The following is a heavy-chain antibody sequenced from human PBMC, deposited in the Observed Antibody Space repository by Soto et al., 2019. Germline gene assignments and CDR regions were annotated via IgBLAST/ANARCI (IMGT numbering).Heavy chain of an antibody. CDR1: GFTFSSYA. Sequence: EVQLLESGGGLVQPGGSLRLSCAASGFTFSSYAMSWVRQAPGKGLEWASAIRGSGGTTYYAASGKGRFTISRDNSKNPLYLQMNSLRAEDTAVYYCAKGSGGWYERFDYWGQGTLVTVSS. D-gene: IGHD6-19*01. CDR2: IRGSGGTT. CDR3: AKGSGGWYERFDY. J-gene: IGHJ4*02. V-gene: IGHV3-23*01.